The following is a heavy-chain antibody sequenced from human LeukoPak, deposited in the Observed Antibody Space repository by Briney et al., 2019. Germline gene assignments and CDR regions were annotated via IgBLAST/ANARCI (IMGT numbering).Heavy chain of an antibody. Sequence: GGSLRLSCAASGFTFSDYYMSWIRQAPGKGLEWVSYISSSGSTIYHADSVKGRFTISRDNAKNSLYLQMNSLRAEDTAVYYCARVGYCSGGSCYASHPLFDYWGQGTLVTVSS. V-gene: IGHV3-11*01. CDR2: ISSSGSTI. CDR3: ARVGYCSGGSCYASHPLFDY. J-gene: IGHJ4*02. D-gene: IGHD2-15*01. CDR1: GFTFSDYY.